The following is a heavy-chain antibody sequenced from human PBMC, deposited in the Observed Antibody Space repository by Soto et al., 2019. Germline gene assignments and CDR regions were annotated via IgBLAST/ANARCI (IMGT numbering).Heavy chain of an antibody. CDR1: GGSTSSSDW. CDR2: IHRDGVT. V-gene: IGHV4-4*02. D-gene: IGHD1-26*01. J-gene: IGHJ4*02. CDR3: AGRPEIHRR. Sequence: QVHLQESGPGLVKPSETLSLTCAISGGSTSSSDWWTWVRQPPGEGLEWIGEIHRDGVTNYNSSLKSRVTISLDQSRNQFSLSLTSVTAADAAVYFCAGRPEIHRRWGQGILVPVSS.